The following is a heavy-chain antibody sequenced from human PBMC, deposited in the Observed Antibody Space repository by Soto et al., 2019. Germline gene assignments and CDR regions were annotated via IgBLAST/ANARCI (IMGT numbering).Heavy chain of an antibody. V-gene: IGHV3-23*01. CDR3: AKSSTAPVVAATLRFDP. J-gene: IGHJ5*02. D-gene: IGHD2-15*01. Sequence: GGSLRLSCAASGFSFSYYAMNWVRQAPGKGLEWVSIISGSGVGAYYADSVKGRFTISRDNSKNTLYLQMNSLRVEDTAVYYCAKSSTAPVVAATLRFDPWGQGTLVTVCS. CDR1: GFSFSYYA. CDR2: ISGSGVGA.